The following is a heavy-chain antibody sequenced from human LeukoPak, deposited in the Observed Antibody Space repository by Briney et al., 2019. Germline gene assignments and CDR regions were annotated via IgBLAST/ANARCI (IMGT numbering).Heavy chain of an antibody. CDR2: ISSSGRST. CDR3: AKEVAVTGSADY. Sequence: GGSLRLSCAASGFTFSNYAMSWVRQAPGKGLESVSPISSSGRSTYYADSVKGRFTISRDNSKNTLYLQMNSLRAEDTAVYYCAKEVAVTGSADYWGQGTLVTVSS. D-gene: IGHD6-19*01. J-gene: IGHJ4*02. CDR1: GFTFSNYA. V-gene: IGHV3-23*01.